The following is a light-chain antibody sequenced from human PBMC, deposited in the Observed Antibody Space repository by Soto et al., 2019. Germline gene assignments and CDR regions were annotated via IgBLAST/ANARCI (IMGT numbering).Light chain of an antibody. CDR1: QSVLYSSNNKNY. V-gene: IGKV4-1*01. CDR3: QQYYRPWT. J-gene: IGKJ1*01. CDR2: WAS. Sequence: DIVMTQSPDSLAVSLGERATINCKSSQSVLYSSNNKNYLAWYQQKPGQPPKLLIYWASTRESGVPDRFSGGGSGTDFTLTIRSLQAEDVAVYYCQQYYRPWTFGQGTKVEIK.